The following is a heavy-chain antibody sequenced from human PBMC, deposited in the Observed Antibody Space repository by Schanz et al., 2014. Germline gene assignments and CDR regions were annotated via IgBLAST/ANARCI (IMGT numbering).Heavy chain of an antibody. Sequence: QVQLQEPGPGLVKPSQTLSLTCTVSGGSIRSGTYYWSWIRQPAGKALEWVGRVFPNGITNYNPSLENRVTIPLDPSKSQFSLALASQSAANTAVYYCARDTTWRLDLWGRGTLVTVSS. CDR2: VFPNGIT. J-gene: IGHJ2*01. CDR3: ARDTTWRLDL. V-gene: IGHV4-61*02. CDR1: GGSIRSGTYY. D-gene: IGHD1-1*01.